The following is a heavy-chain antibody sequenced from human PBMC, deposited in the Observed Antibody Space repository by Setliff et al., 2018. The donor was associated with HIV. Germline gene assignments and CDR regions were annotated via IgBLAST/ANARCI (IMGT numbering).Heavy chain of an antibody. V-gene: IGHV1-2*02. CDR1: GYLFTGYY. Sequence: GASVKVSCKASGYLFTGYYMHWVRQAPGQGLEWMGWINVNSGGTKYAQKFQGRVTMTRDTSSSTAYMEVSSLRSDDTAVYYCARGRYGSGTYWGLYYYYYMDVWGKGTTVTVSS. CDR3: ARGRYGSGTYWGLYYYYYMDV. CDR2: INVNSGGT. D-gene: IGHD3-10*01. J-gene: IGHJ6*03.